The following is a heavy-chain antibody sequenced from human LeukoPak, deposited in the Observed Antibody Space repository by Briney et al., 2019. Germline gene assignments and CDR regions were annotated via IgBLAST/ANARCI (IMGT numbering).Heavy chain of an antibody. J-gene: IGHJ4*02. D-gene: IGHD3-9*01. V-gene: IGHV3-23*01. CDR3: AKVSESNYDILTGYYTPYYFDY. CDR1: GFTFSISA. CDR2: ISDSGGST. Sequence: GGTLRLSCAASGFTFSISAMSWVRQAPGKGLEWVSGISDSGGSTFYADSVKGRFTISRDNSKNILYLQMNSLRADDTAVYYCAKVSESNYDILTGYYTPYYFDYWGQGTLVTVSS.